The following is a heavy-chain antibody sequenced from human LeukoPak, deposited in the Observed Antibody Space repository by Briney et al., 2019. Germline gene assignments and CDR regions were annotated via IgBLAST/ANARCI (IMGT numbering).Heavy chain of an antibody. CDR3: ARGSQKYPLDV. V-gene: IGHV4-34*01. Sequence: SETLSLTCAVYGGSFSGYYWSWIRQPPGKGLEWIGEINHSGSTNYNPSLKSRVTISVDTSKNQFSLKLSSVTAADTAVYYCARGSQKYPLDVWGQGTTVTVSS. CDR1: GGSFSGYY. D-gene: IGHD2-2*01. J-gene: IGHJ6*02. CDR2: INHSGST.